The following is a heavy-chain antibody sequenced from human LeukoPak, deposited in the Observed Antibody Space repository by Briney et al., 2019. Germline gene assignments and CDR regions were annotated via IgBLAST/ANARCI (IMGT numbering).Heavy chain of an antibody. J-gene: IGHJ4*02. V-gene: IGHV3-23*01. CDR2: ITLSSGAT. CDR1: GLTFSSFA. D-gene: IGHD3-10*01. Sequence: GGSLRLSCTVSGLTFSSFAMNWVRQAPGKGLEWVSTITLSSGATYYADSVKGRFTISRDNSKSTLFLQMNSLRVEDTAIYYCAKDLYGFGERGNCWGQGTLVTVSS. CDR3: AKDLYGFGERGNC.